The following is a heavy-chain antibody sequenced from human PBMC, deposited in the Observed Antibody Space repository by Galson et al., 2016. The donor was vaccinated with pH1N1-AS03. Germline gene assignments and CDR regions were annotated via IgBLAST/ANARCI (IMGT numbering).Heavy chain of an antibody. CDR2: ISNSGATT. CDR1: GFTLSSSA. Sequence: SLRLSCAASGFTLSSSAMSWVRQAPGKGLEWVSFISNSGATTHYADSVKGRFTISRENSRNTLYLQMNSLRDEDTAVYYCAKNRYYDSSADAFDIWGQGTLVTVSP. V-gene: IGHV3-23*01. CDR3: AKNRYYDSSADAFDI. J-gene: IGHJ3*02. D-gene: IGHD3-22*01.